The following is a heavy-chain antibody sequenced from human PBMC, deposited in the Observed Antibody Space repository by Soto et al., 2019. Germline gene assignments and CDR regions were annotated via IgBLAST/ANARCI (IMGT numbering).Heavy chain of an antibody. V-gene: IGHV1-18*01. CDR2: ISAYTGNT. J-gene: IGHJ6*02. CDR3: ARESPTRGVDV. CDR1: GYSFTNYG. Sequence: ASVKVSCKASGYSFTNYGISWVRKAPGQGLEWMGWISAYTGNTNYEQKVQGRVTMTTDTSTSTAYMEVRSLRSDDTAVYYCARESPTRGVDVWGQGTKVTVSS.